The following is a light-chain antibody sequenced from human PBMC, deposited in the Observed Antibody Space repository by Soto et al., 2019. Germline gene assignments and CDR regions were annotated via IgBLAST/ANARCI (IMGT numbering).Light chain of an antibody. CDR3: SSYTATMNVV. J-gene: IGLJ3*02. V-gene: IGLV2-14*03. CDR1: SSDVGGYNH. CDR2: DVS. Sequence: QSVLTQPSSVSGSPGQSITIACTGTSSDVGGYNHVSWYQVHPGKAPRLVIYDVSIRPPAVSDRFSGSTSGNTASLTISGLQAEYEADYYCSSYTATMNVVFGGGTKLTVL.